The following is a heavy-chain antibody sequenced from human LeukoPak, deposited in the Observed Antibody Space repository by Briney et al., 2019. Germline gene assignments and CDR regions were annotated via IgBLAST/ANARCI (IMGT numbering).Heavy chain of an antibody. CDR3: VRDHSASGSSY. CDR1: GYTFTGYY. Sequence: ASVKVSCKASGYTFTGYYIHWLRQAPGQGLEWMGRINPNSGGTNYAQKFQGRVAMTKDTSITTAYMELSSLISDDTAVYYCVRDHSASGSSYWGQGTLVTVSS. CDR2: INPNSGGT. J-gene: IGHJ4*02. V-gene: IGHV1-2*06. D-gene: IGHD3-10*01.